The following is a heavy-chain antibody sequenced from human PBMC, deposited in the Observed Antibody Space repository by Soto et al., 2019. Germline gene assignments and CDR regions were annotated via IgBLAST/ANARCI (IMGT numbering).Heavy chain of an antibody. V-gene: IGHV3-33*01. CDR2: VGYNGSPQ. D-gene: IGHD1-1*01. Sequence: QVQLVESGGGVVQPGSSLRLSCAASGFSFSSSNYGMHWVRLAPGKVLDWVAVVGYNGSPQYYGDSVKGRFTISSDISKTTLYLQMTSLGVEDTAVYYCARWNGVSTAFDIWGQGTMVTVSS. CDR3: ARWNGVSTAFDI. J-gene: IGHJ3*02. CDR1: GFSFSSSNYG.